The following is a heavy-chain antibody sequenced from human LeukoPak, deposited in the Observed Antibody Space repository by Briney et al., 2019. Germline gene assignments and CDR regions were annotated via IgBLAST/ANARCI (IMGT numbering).Heavy chain of an antibody. CDR1: GFIFSPYN. J-gene: IGHJ4*02. D-gene: IGHD4-17*01. CDR2: ISTSSGNT. CDR3: ARDRRVDGDPIGS. V-gene: IGHV3-21*01. Sequence: GGSLRLSCAASGFIFSPYNMNWVRQAPGKGLEWDSCISTSSGNTSYADSVKGRFTISRDNARNSLYLQMNSLRDEDTAVYYCARDRRVDGDPIGSWGQGTLVIVSS.